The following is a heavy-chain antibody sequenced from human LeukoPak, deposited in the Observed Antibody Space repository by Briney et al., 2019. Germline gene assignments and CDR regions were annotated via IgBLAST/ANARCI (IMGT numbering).Heavy chain of an antibody. CDR1: GFTFSSYA. Sequence: GGSLRLSCAASGFTFSSYAMSWVRQAPGKGLEWVSAISGSGGSTYYADSVKGRFTISRDNSKNTLYLQMNSLRAEDTAVYYCAKVTINFIAAAGMDYWGQGTLVTVSS. CDR3: AKVTINFIAAAGMDY. CDR2: ISGSGGST. J-gene: IGHJ4*02. V-gene: IGHV3-23*01. D-gene: IGHD6-13*01.